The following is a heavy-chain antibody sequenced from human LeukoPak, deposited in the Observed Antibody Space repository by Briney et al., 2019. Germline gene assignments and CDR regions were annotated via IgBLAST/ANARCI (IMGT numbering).Heavy chain of an antibody. J-gene: IGHJ4*02. Sequence: GGSLRLSCAASGFTFTSYDMHWVRHATGKGLEWVSAIGVAANTFYSGSVKGRFTISRENAKNSLYLLMSSLRAEDTAVYYCARQKTPHGNFDYWGQGTLVTVSS. V-gene: IGHV3-13*04. CDR3: ARQKTPHGNFDY. CDR1: GFTFTSYD. CDR2: IGVAANT. D-gene: IGHD1-26*01.